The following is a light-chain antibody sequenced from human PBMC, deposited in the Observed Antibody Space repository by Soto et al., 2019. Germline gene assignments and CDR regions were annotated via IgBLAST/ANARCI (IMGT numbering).Light chain of an antibody. J-gene: IGLJ2*01. Sequence: QSALTQPPSASGSPGQSVTISCTGTSSDVGLYNYVSWYQQHPGKAPKLMIYEVTKRPSGVPDRFSGSKSGNTASLTVSGLQAEDEGDYYCTSYAGSKNFVIFGGGTKLTVL. CDR2: EVT. CDR3: TSYAGSKNFVI. CDR1: SSDVGLYNY. V-gene: IGLV2-8*01.